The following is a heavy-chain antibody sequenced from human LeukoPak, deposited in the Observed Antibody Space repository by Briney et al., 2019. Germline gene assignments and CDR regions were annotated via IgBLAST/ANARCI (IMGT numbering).Heavy chain of an antibody. D-gene: IGHD3-3*01. CDR1: GFTFSSYE. V-gene: IGHV3-48*03. CDR3: ATDFWSGTNIIDY. Sequence: PGGSLRLSCAASGFTFSSYEMNWVRQAPGKGLEWVSYISTSGSAMYYADSVKGRFTISRDNAKNSLYLQMNSLRAADTAVYYCATDFWSGTNIIDYWGQGTLVTVSS. CDR2: ISTSGSAM. J-gene: IGHJ4*02.